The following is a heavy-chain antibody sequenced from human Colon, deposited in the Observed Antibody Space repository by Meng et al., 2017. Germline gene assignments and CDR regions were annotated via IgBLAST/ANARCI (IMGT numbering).Heavy chain of an antibody. J-gene: IGHJ4*02. CDR2: IDHRGSA. D-gene: IGHD4-23*01. CDR1: GASVSVNSY. V-gene: IGHV4-4*02. CDR3: ARHGGYYQDF. Sequence: QVQLQGSGPGLVKTSETRSLACSVSGASVSVNSYWSWVRQPPGRGLEWIGQIDHRGSAYYRPSLNSRVTMSLDKSRNQFSLRLTSVTAADTAVYYCARHGGYYQDFWGQGTLVTVSS.